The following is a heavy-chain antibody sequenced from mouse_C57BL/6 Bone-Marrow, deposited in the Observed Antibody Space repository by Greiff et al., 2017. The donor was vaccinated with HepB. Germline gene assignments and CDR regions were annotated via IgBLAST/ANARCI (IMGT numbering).Heavy chain of an antibody. D-gene: IGHD1-1*01. CDR1: GFTFSDYY. V-gene: IGHV5-12*01. CDR3: ASPFIYYYGSSPAWFAY. J-gene: IGHJ3*01. Sequence: EVHLVESGGGLVQPGGSLKLSCAASGFTFSDYYMYWVRQTPEKRLEWVAYISNGGGSTYYPDTVKGRFTISRDNAKNTLYLQMSRLKSEDTAMYYCASPFIYYYGSSPAWFAYWGQGTLVTVSA. CDR2: ISNGGGST.